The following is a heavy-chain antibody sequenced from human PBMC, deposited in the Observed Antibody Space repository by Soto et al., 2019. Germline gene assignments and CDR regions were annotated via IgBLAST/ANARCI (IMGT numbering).Heavy chain of an antibody. D-gene: IGHD3-3*01. Sequence: PSETLSLTCTVSGGSISSYYWSWIRQPAGKGLEWIGRIYTSGSTNYNPSLKSRVTMSVDTSKNQFSLKPSSVTAADTAVYYCARELREKYDFWSGYYYYGMDVWGQGTTVTVSS. J-gene: IGHJ6*02. CDR1: GGSISSYY. CDR2: IYTSGST. V-gene: IGHV4-4*07. CDR3: ARELREKYDFWSGYYYYGMDV.